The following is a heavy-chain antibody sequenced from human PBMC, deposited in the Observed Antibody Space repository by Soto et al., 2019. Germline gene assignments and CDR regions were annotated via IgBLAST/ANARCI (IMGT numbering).Heavy chain of an antibody. CDR2: IKEDGSEK. CDR3: TRDVVVGAKALNY. D-gene: IGHD2-15*01. CDR1: GFTLSNYW. J-gene: IGHJ4*03. V-gene: IGHV3-7*01. Sequence: GRSMRLSCAASGFTLSNYWMTWVRQAPGKGLEWVANIKEDGSEKHYVDSVKGRFTISRDNAKNSLYLQMNSLRVEDMAVYFCTRDVVVGAKALNYWGQGALVTVSS.